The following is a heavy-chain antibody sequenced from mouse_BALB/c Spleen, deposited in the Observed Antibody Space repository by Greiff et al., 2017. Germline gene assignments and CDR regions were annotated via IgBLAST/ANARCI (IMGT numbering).Heavy chain of an antibody. V-gene: IGHV1-69*02. CDR3: TRYRYGEYYAMDY. D-gene: IGHD2-14*01. CDR1: GYTFTSYW. Sequence: QVQLQQSGAELVRPGASVKLSCKASGYTFTSYWINWVKQRPGQGLEWIGNIYPSDSYTNYNQKFKDKATLTVDKSSSTAYMQLSSPTSEDSAVYYCTRYRYGEYYAMDYWGQGTSVTVSS. CDR2: IYPSDSYT. J-gene: IGHJ4*01.